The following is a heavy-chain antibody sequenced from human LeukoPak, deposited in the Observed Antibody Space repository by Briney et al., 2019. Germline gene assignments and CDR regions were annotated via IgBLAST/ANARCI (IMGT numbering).Heavy chain of an antibody. CDR1: GGSFSGYY. CDR2: IYYSGST. CDR3: ARSSSFSCSSTSCYTGNAFDI. J-gene: IGHJ3*02. D-gene: IGHD2-2*02. Sequence: SETLSLTCAVYGGSFSGYYWSWIRQPPGKGLEWIGYIYYSGSTNYNPSLKSRVTISVDTSKNRFSLKLSSVTAADTAVYYCARSSSFSCSSTSCYTGNAFDIWGQGTMVTVSS. V-gene: IGHV4-59*01.